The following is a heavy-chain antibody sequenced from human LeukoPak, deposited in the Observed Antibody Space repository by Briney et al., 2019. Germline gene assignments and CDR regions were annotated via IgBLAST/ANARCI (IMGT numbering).Heavy chain of an antibody. CDR2: IYYSGTA. D-gene: IGHD5-18*01. J-gene: IGHJ6*03. V-gene: IGHV4-59*12. Sequence: SETLPLTCSVSVGSITSFSWSWIRQSPGKGLEWIGSIYYSGTADYNPSLKSRVTISVDTSKNQFSLKLSSVTAADTAVYYCAREGYSYGKYYYYYYMDVWGKGTTVTISS. CDR3: AREGYSYGKYYYYYYMDV. CDR1: VGSITSFS.